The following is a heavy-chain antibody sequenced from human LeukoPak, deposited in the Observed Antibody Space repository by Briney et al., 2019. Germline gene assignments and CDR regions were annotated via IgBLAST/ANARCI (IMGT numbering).Heavy chain of an antibody. CDR1: GGTFSGYY. V-gene: IGHV4-34*01. D-gene: IGHD3-22*01. Sequence: PSETLCLTCAVYGGTFSGYYWSWIRQAPGKGLEWIGEINHSGSTNYNPSLKSRVTISVDTSKNQFSLKLSSVTAADTAVYYCARGPSYYYDSSGYPYYFDYWGQGTLVTVSS. CDR3: ARGPSYYYDSSGYPYYFDY. J-gene: IGHJ4*02. CDR2: INHSGST.